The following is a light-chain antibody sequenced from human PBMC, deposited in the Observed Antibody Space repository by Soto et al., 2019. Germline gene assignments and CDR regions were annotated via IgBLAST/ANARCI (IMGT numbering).Light chain of an antibody. CDR2: DAS. CDR1: QNRDTW. Sequence: DIQMTQSPPTLSASLGDTVTITCRASQNRDTWLAWYQQKPGKAPKVLISDASSLERGVPPRFSGSGSGTEFTLTIRSLQPDDFASYSSKEYGDYRSTFGQGTKVDIK. V-gene: IGKV1-5*01. J-gene: IGKJ1*01. CDR3: KEYGDYRST.